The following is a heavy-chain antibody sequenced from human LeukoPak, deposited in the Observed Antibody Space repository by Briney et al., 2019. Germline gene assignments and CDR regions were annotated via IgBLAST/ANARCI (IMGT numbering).Heavy chain of an antibody. V-gene: IGHV3-30*02. CDR1: GFTFSNYA. D-gene: IGHD1-14*01. CDR3: AKGVELTPGPSAFDI. Sequence: PGGSLRLSCAASGFTFSNYAIHWVRQAPGKGLEWVAFIRSDGSNKYYADSVRGRFTISRDNSKNTLYLQMNSLRAEDTAVYYCAKGVELTPGPSAFDIWGQGTMVTVSS. CDR2: IRSDGSNK. J-gene: IGHJ3*02.